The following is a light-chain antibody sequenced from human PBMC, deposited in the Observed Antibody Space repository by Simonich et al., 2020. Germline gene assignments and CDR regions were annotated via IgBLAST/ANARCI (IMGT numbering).Light chain of an antibody. V-gene: IGLV1-44*01. CDR3: AAWDDSLNGWV. CDR2: RNN. Sequence: QSVLTQPPSASGTPGPRVTISCSGSSSNIGSNTVNWYQQLPGTAPKLLIYRNNRRPSGVPDRCSGSKSGTSASLAIRGLQSEDEADYYCAAWDDSLNGWVFGGGTKLTVL. CDR1: SSNIGSNT. J-gene: IGLJ3*02.